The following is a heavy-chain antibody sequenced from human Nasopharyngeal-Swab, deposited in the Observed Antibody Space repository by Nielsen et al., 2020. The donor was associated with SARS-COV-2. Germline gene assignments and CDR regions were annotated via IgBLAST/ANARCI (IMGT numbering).Heavy chain of an antibody. D-gene: IGHD6-6*01. Sequence: GESLKISRAASGFTFSSYWMSWVRQAPGKGLEWVANIKQDGSEKYYVDSVKGRFTISRDNAKNSLYLQMNSLRAEDTAVYYCARVRSIAAWIDYWGQGTLVTVSS. CDR1: GFTFSSYW. CDR2: IKQDGSEK. V-gene: IGHV3-7*01. CDR3: ARVRSIAAWIDY. J-gene: IGHJ4*02.